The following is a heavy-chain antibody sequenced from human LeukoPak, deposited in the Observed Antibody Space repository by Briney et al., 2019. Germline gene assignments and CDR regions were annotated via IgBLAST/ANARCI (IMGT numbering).Heavy chain of an antibody. J-gene: IGHJ6*03. D-gene: IGHD3-10*01. CDR2: ISWDGAST. CDR1: GFTFDDYA. Sequence: GGSLTLSCAASGFTFDDYAMHWVRPAPGKGLEWVSLISWDGASTYYADSVKGRFTISRDNSKNSLYLQMNSLRAEDTALYYCAKDRRTMVRGVITDYYYYYMDVWGKGTTVTVSS. CDR3: AKDRRTMVRGVITDYYYYYMDV. V-gene: IGHV3-43D*03.